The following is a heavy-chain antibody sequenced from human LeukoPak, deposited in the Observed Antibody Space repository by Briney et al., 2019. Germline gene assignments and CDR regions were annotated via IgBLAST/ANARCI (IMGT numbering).Heavy chain of an antibody. CDR1: GFTFSSYG. CDR3: AKDRFGCSSTSCYSLDY. V-gene: IGHV3-23*01. D-gene: IGHD2-2*01. Sequence: GGSLRLSCAASGFTFSSYGMSWVRQAPGKGLEWVSAISGSGGFTYYADPVKGRFTISRDNSKNTLYLQMNSLRAEDTAVYYCAKDRFGCSSTSCYSLDYWGQGTLVTVSS. CDR2: ISGSGGFT. J-gene: IGHJ4*02.